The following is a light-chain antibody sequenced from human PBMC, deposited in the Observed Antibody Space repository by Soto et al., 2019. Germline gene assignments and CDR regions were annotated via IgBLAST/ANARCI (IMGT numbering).Light chain of an antibody. CDR1: QSVSSNY. V-gene: IGKV3-20*01. J-gene: IGKJ1*01. CDR2: GAS. Sequence: ENVLTQSPGTLSLSPGERATLSCRASQSVSSNYLAWYQQKPGQAPRLLIYGASSRATGIPDRFSGSGSGTDFTLTISRLEPEDFAVYYCQQYGNSRWTFGQGTKVEIK. CDR3: QQYGNSRWT.